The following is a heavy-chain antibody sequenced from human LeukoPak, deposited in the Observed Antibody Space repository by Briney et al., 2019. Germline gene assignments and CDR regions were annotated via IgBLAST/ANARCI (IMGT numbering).Heavy chain of an antibody. CDR1: GGPISSSSYY. CDR2: IYYSGST. CDR3: ARRSYYDSSGYSMFDY. J-gene: IGHJ4*02. Sequence: SETLSLTCTVSGGPISSSSYYWGWIRPPPGKGLEWIGSIYYSGSTYYNPSLKSRVTISVDTSKNQFSLKLSSVTAADPAVYYCARRSYYDSSGYSMFDYWGQGTLVTVSS. D-gene: IGHD3-22*01. V-gene: IGHV4-39*01.